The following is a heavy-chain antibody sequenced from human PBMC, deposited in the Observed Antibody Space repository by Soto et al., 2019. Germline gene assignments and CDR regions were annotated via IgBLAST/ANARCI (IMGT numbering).Heavy chain of an antibody. CDR2: ISSTGYI. Sequence: GGSLRLSCAASGFTFSNYAMNWVRQAPGKGLEWVSSISSTGYIYYADSLRGRFTISRDDAKNSLHLQMNSLRAEDTAVYYCGRSYFGYCSSTTCPSDYWGQGTLVTVSS. D-gene: IGHD2-2*03. J-gene: IGHJ4*02. CDR3: GRSYFGYCSSTTCPSDY. CDR1: GFTFSNYA. V-gene: IGHV3-21*01.